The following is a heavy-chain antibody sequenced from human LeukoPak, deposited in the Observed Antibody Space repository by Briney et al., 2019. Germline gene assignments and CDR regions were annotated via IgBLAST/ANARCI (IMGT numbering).Heavy chain of an antibody. Sequence: PSETLSLTCTVSGGSIGTYYWSWVRQPAGKGLEWMGRIFTTGGANYNPSLKSRVTMSLDTSKNLFSLKLNSVTAADTAVYYCVRDGPSWGLLWGQGALVTVSS. D-gene: IGHD7-27*01. V-gene: IGHV4-4*07. CDR1: GGSIGTYY. CDR3: VRDGPSWGLL. CDR2: IFTTGGA. J-gene: IGHJ4*02.